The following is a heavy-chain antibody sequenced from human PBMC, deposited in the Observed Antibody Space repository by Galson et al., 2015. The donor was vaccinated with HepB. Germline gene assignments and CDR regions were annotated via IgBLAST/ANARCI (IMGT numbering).Heavy chain of an antibody. V-gene: IGHV1-69*13. CDR2: IVPIFGSA. CDR1: EDTFISYA. CDR3: ARAMTTVTTYAYDL. J-gene: IGHJ3*01. Sequence: SVKVSCKASEDTFISYAISWVRQVPGQGFEYVGGIVPIFGSANYDQKFQGRVTITADDSTKTAYMEVNSLRSDDTAVYYCARAMTTVTTYAYDLWGQGKMVTVSS. D-gene: IGHD4-17*01.